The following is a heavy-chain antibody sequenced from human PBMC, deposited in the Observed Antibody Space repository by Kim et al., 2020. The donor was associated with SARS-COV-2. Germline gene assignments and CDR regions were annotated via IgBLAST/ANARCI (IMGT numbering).Heavy chain of an antibody. J-gene: IGHJ4*02. CDR1: GGSITSSNYY. CDR2: IYYSGST. Sequence: SETLSLTCSVSGGSITSSNYYWGWIRQPLGKGLEWIGSIYYSGSTYYNPSLKSRVAISIDTSNNQFSLKLSSVTAADTAVYYCARDKASITAVGNFDYWGQGTLVTVSS. V-gene: IGHV4-39*07. D-gene: IGHD6-13*01. CDR3: ARDKASITAVGNFDY.